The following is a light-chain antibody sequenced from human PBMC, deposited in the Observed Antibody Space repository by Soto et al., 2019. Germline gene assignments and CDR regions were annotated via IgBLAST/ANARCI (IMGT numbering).Light chain of an antibody. V-gene: IGLV2-14*01. CDR2: DVS. CDR3: SSYTSSSTLLYV. Sequence: QSALTQPASVSGSPGQSITISCTGTSSDVGGYNYVSWYQKNPGKAPKLMIYDVSNRPSGVSNRFSGSKSGNTASLTISGLQAEDEADYDCSSYTSSSTLLYVFGTGTKLTVL. CDR1: SSDVGGYNY. J-gene: IGLJ1*01.